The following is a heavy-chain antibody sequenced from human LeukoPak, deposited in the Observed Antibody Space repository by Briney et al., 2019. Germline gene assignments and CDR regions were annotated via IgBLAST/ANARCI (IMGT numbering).Heavy chain of an antibody. CDR3: ARENSGSYYQFDC. Sequence: GGSLRLSCAASGFPFSDYGMTWVRQAPGKGLEWVSGIINRGDSTYYADSVKGRFTISRDNAKNSLYLQMNSLRPEDTAVYYCARENSGSYYQFDCWGQGTLVTVSS. D-gene: IGHD1-26*01. CDR2: IINRGDST. J-gene: IGHJ4*02. V-gene: IGHV3-23*01. CDR1: GFPFSDYG.